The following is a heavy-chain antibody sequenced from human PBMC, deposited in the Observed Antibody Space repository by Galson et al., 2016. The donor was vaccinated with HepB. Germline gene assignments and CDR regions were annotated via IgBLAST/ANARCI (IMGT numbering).Heavy chain of an antibody. Sequence: SLRLSCAASGFTVRNNYMRWVRQAPGKGLECVSVIYSGGSTYYADSVKGRFTISRDNSKNTLYLQMNSLRADDTAVYYCARGGIYGGYWGQGTLVTVSS. CDR3: ARGGIYGGY. D-gene: IGHD1-26*01. V-gene: IGHV3-53*01. CDR1: GFTVRNNY. J-gene: IGHJ4*02. CDR2: IYSGGST.